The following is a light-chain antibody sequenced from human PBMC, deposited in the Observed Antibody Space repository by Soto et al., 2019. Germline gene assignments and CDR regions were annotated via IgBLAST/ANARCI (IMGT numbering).Light chain of an antibody. CDR2: DVS. Sequence: QSVLTQPASVSGSPGQSITISCTGTSSDVGDYNYVSWYQQHPGKAPKLMIYDVSNRPSGVSNRFSGSKSGNTASLTISGLQAEDEADYYCSSYTSSGTDVFGTGTQLTVL. CDR3: SSYTSSGTDV. J-gene: IGLJ1*01. CDR1: SSDVGDYNY. V-gene: IGLV2-14*01.